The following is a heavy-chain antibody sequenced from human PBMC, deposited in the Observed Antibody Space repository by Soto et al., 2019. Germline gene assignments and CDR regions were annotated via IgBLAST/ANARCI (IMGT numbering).Heavy chain of an antibody. V-gene: IGHV1-3*01. CDR2: INAGNGNT. D-gene: IGHD3-16*02. CDR3: ARGEVITFGGVIVTDFDY. CDR1: GYTFTSYA. Sequence: QVPLVQSGAEVKKPGASVKVSCKASGYTFTSYAMHWVRQAPGQRLEWMGWINAGNGNTKYSQKFQGRVTITRDTSASTAYMELSSLRSEDTAVYYCARGEVITFGGVIVTDFDYWGQGTLVTVSS. J-gene: IGHJ4*02.